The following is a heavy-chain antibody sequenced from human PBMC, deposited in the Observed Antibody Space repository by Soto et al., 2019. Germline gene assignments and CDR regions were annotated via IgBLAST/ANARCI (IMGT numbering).Heavy chain of an antibody. CDR2: ISSNGGSI. Sequence: EVQVVEAGGGLVQPGGSLRLSCSASGFTFSSYALHWVRQAPGKGLEYVSGISSNGGSIFYADSVKGRFTISRDNSKNTLYLQMTGLRVDDTAVYSCVKDRCGGTSGYFDAWGQGTLVTVSS. V-gene: IGHV3-64D*08. CDR3: VKDRCGGTSGYFDA. CDR1: GFTFSSYA. J-gene: IGHJ4*02. D-gene: IGHD2-15*01.